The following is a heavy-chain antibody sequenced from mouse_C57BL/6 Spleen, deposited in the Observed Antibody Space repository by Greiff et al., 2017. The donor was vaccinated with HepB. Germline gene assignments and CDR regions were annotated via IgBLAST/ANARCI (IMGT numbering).Heavy chain of an antibody. V-gene: IGHV5-16*01. Sequence: EVQVVESEGGLVQPGSSMKLSCTASGFTFSDYYMAWVRQVPEKGLEWVANINYDGSSTYYLDSLKSRFIISRDNAKNILYLQMSSLKSEDTATYYCARGGRYAMDYWGQGTSVTVSS. CDR1: GFTFSDYY. CDR2: INYDGSST. D-gene: IGHD3-3*01. CDR3: ARGGRYAMDY. J-gene: IGHJ4*01.